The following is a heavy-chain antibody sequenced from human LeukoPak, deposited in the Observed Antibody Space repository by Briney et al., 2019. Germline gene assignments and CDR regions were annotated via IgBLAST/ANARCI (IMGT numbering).Heavy chain of an antibody. CDR3: VRDPDALDY. V-gene: IGHV3-48*02. Sequence: GGSLRPSCAASGFTFSGYSMNWVRQAPGKGLEWVSYITRSSETIHYADSVEGRFAISRDNAENSLYLHMNSLRDEDTAVYYCVRDPDALDYWGRGTLVTVSS. CDR2: ITRSSETI. J-gene: IGHJ4*02. CDR1: GFTFSGYS.